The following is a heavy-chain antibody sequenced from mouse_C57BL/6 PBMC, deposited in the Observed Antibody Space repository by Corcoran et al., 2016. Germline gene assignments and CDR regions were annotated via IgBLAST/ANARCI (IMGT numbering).Heavy chain of an antibody. J-gene: IGHJ4*01. D-gene: IGHD1-1*01. V-gene: IGHV1-22*01. CDR1: GYTFTDYN. CDR3: ARGGTTVPYAMDY. Sequence: EVQLQQSGPELVKPGASVKMSCKASGYTFTDYNMHWVKQSHGTSLEWIGYINPNNGGTSYNQKFKGKATLTVNKSSRTAYMELRSLTSEDSAVYYCARGGTTVPYAMDYWGQGTSVTVSS. CDR2: INPNNGGT.